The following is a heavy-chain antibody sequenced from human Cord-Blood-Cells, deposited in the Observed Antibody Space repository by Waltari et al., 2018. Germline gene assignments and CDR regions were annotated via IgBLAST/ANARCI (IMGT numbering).Heavy chain of an antibody. Sequence: MGVSWIRQPPGKALEWLAHIFSNDEKSYSTSLKSRLTISKDTSKSQVVLTMTNMDPVDTATYYCARILRDYDYVWGSYRYYFDYWGQGTLVTVSS. CDR3: ARILRDYDYVWGSYRYYFDY. CDR1: MG. D-gene: IGHD3-16*02. CDR2: IFSNDEK. V-gene: IGHV2-26*01. J-gene: IGHJ4*02.